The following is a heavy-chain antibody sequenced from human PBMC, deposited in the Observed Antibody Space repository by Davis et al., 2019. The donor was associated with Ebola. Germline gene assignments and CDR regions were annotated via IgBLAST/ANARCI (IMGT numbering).Heavy chain of an antibody. CDR2: ISSNGGST. CDR3: ARAWVGYCTNGVCFAHYYGMDV. D-gene: IGHD2-8*01. V-gene: IGHV3-64*01. J-gene: IGHJ6*02. Sequence: GESLKISCAASGFTFSSYAMHWVRQAPGKGLEYVSAISSNGGSTYYANSVQGRFTISRDNSKNTLYLQMGSLRAEDMAVYYCARAWVGYCTNGVCFAHYYGMDVWGQGTTVTVSS. CDR1: GFTFSSYA.